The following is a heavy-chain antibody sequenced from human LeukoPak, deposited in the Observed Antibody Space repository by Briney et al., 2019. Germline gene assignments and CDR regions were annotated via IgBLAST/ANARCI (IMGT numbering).Heavy chain of an antibody. J-gene: IGHJ2*01. CDR2: ISGSGGST. D-gene: IGHD1/OR15-1a*01. Sequence: GGSLRLSCAASGFTFSSHGISWVRQAPGKGLEWVSGISGSGGSTFYADSVKGRFTISRDNSKNTVYLQLNSLRAEDMAVYYCARTNGYYDLWGRGTLVTDSS. CDR3: ARTNGYYDL. CDR1: GFTFSSHG. V-gene: IGHV3-23*01.